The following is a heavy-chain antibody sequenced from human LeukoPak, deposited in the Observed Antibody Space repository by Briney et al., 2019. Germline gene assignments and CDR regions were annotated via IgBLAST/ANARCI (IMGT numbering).Heavy chain of an antibody. J-gene: IGHJ4*02. D-gene: IGHD2-21*01. Sequence: SETLSLTCIVSGGSISITTYYWGWIRQPPGKGLEWIGEINHSGSTNYNPSLKSRVTISVDTSKNQFSLKLSSVTAADTAVYYCARFIHWGQGTLVTVSS. CDR1: GGSISITTYY. CDR2: INHSGST. CDR3: ARFIH. V-gene: IGHV4-39*07.